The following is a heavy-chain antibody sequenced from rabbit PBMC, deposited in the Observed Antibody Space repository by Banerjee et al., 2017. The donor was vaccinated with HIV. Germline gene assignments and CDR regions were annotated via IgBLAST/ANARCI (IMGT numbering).Heavy chain of an antibody. J-gene: IGHJ4*01. CDR2: INVVTGKA. V-gene: IGHV1S45*01. D-gene: IGHD8-1*01. CDR3: ARTGSSWSLNL. Sequence: QEQLVESGGGLVKPEGSLTLSCTASGFSFSNKAVMCWVRQAPGKGLEWIACINVVTGKAVYASWAKGRYTFSKTSSTTVTLQMTSLTAADTATYFCARTGSSWSLNLWGQGTLVTVS. CDR1: GFSFSNKAV.